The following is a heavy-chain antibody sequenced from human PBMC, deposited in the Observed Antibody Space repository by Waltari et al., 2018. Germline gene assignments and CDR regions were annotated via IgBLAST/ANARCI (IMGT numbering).Heavy chain of an antibody. V-gene: IGHV3-23*03. Sequence: EVQLLESGGGLVQPGGSLRLSCAASGFTFSSYAMSWVRQAPGKGLEWGSVIYSGGSTYYADSVKGRFTISRDNSKNTLYLQMNSLRAEDTAVYYCAKGIVRGVIPPDDAFDIWGQGTMVTVSS. CDR1: GFTFSSYA. CDR3: AKGIVRGVIPPDDAFDI. D-gene: IGHD3-10*01. CDR2: IYSGGST. J-gene: IGHJ3*02.